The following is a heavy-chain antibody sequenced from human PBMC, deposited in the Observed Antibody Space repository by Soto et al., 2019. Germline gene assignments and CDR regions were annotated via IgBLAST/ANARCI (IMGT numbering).Heavy chain of an antibody. CDR3: ERERYCSSTSCLYYYYYYMDV. Sequence: PGGSLRLSCAASGFTFSSYSMNWVRQAPGKGLEWVSSISSSSSYIYYADSVKGRFTISRDNAKSSLYLQMNSLRAEDTAVYYCERERYCSSTSCLYYYYYYMDVWGKGTTVTVFS. V-gene: IGHV3-21*01. J-gene: IGHJ6*03. CDR1: GFTFSSYS. D-gene: IGHD2-2*01. CDR2: ISSSSSYI.